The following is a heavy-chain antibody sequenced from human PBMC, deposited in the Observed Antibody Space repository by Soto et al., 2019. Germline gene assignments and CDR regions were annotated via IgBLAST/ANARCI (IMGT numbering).Heavy chain of an antibody. CDR1: GYTFTSYA. CDR2: INAGNGNT. V-gene: IGHV1-3*01. J-gene: IGHJ6*02. Sequence: QVQLVQSGAEVKKPGASVKVSCKASGYTFTSYAMHLVRQAPGQRLEWMGWINAGNGNTKYSQKLQGRVTNTRDTSASKAYMELSSLRSEDTAVYYCASEYCGGDCYSAARYGMDVWGQGTTVTVSS. CDR3: ASEYCGGDCYSAARYGMDV. D-gene: IGHD2-21*02.